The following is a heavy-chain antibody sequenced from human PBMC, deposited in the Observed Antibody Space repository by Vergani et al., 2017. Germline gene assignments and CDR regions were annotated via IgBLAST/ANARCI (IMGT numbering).Heavy chain of an antibody. CDR3: AKGCRSTSWPYGVGAFDV. Sequence: QLLESGGGLIQPGGSLRLSCAASGFTFNSYAMTWVRQAPGKGLEWVSGIKNNGGSTYYADSVKGRFTISRDNSKNTLYLQMPDLRAEDTATYYCAKGCRSTSWPYGVGAFDVRGHRRMVAISS. J-gene: IGHJ3*01. V-gene: IGHV3-23*01. D-gene: IGHD2-2*01. CDR2: IKNNGGST. CDR1: GFTFNSYA.